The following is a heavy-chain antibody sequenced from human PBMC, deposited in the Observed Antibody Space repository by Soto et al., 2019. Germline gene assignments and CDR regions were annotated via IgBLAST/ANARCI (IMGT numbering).Heavy chain of an antibody. CDR3: AKESLPEHYGDTLFDY. CDR2: FSAGGRA. D-gene: IGHD4-17*01. V-gene: IGHV3-23*01. J-gene: IGHJ4*02. CDR1: GFSFNNYA. Sequence: EVQLLESGGALVRPGGSLRLSCAASGFSFNNYALSWVRQAPGKGLEWVSTFSAGGRAYYAASMQGRFTIARDSSQDTVHLQISGLRPEDTAVYYCAKESLPEHYGDTLFDYWGQGTRVTVSS.